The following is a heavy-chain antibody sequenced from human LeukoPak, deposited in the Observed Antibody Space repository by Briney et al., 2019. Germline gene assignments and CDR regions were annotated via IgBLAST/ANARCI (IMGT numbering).Heavy chain of an antibody. CDR3: ARHPHKYCSGGSCYSGDY. Sequence: ASVKVSCKASGYTFTSYDINWVRQATGQGLEWMGWMNPNSGNTGYAQKFQGRVTMTRNTSVSTAYMELSSLRSEDTAVYYCARHPHKYCSGGSCYSGDYWGQGTLVTVSS. D-gene: IGHD2-15*01. CDR1: GYTFTSYD. V-gene: IGHV1-8*01. J-gene: IGHJ4*02. CDR2: MNPNSGNT.